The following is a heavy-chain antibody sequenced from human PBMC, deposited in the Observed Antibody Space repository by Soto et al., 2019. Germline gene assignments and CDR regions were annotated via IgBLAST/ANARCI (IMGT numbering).Heavy chain of an antibody. CDR2: IIPIFGTA. V-gene: IGHV1-69*13. CDR3: AREVGTTGTSDYYYYYGMDV. CDR1: GGTFSSYA. D-gene: IGHD1-1*01. Sequence: SVKVSCKASGGTFSSYAISWVRQAPGQGLEWMGGIIPIFGTANYAQKFQGRVTITADESTSTAYMELSSLRSEDTAVYYCAREVGTTGTSDYYYYYGMDVWGQGTTVTVSS. J-gene: IGHJ6*02.